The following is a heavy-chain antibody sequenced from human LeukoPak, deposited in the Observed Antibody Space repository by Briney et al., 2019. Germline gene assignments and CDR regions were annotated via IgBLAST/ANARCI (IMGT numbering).Heavy chain of an antibody. D-gene: IGHD3-10*01. J-gene: IGHJ4*02. Sequence: GRSLRLSCAASGFTFSSYWMHWVRQAPGKGLVWVSRINTDGSSTSYADSVKGRFTISRDNAKNTLYLQMNSLRAEDTAVYYCAKDSLLWFGELLFSQYFDYWGQGTLVTVSS. CDR1: GFTFSSYW. CDR3: AKDSLLWFGELLFSQYFDY. CDR2: INTDGSST. V-gene: IGHV3-74*01.